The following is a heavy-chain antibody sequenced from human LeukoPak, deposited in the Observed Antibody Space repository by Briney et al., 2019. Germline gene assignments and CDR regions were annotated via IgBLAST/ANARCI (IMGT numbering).Heavy chain of an antibody. CDR3: ARWIQRERWFDH. D-gene: IGHD5-18*01. CDR2: ISGSGGST. Sequence: GGSLRLSCAASGFTFSSYAMSWVRQAPGKGLEWVSAISGSGGSTYYADSVKGRFTISRDNSKNTLYLQMNSLRDEDTAVYYCARWIQRERWFDHWGHGALVTVSS. J-gene: IGHJ5*02. CDR1: GFTFSSYA. V-gene: IGHV3-23*01.